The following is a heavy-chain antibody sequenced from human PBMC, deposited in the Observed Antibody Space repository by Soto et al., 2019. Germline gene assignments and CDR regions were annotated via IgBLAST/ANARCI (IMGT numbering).Heavy chain of an antibody. CDR3: AKAPDYYDSSGYPYYFDY. CDR2: ISGSGGST. V-gene: IGHV3-23*01. CDR1: GFPFSNYY. J-gene: IGHJ4*02. D-gene: IGHD3-22*01. Sequence: GGSLRLSCVASGFPFSNYYMDWVRQAPGKGLEWVAVISGSGGSTYYADSVKGRFTISRDNSKNTLYLQMNSLRAEDTAVYYCAKAPDYYDSSGYPYYFDYWGQGTLVTVSS.